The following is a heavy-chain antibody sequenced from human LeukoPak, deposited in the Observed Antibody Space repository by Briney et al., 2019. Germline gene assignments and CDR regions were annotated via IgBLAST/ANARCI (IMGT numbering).Heavy chain of an antibody. CDR3: ARDRGGGYSYGGGGY. J-gene: IGHJ4*02. CDR2: ISYDGSNK. D-gene: IGHD5-18*01. V-gene: IGHV3-30-3*01. Sequence: GGSLRLSCAASGFTFSSYAMHWVRQAPGKGLEWVAVISYDGSNKYYADSVKGRFTISRDNSKNTLYLQMNSLRAKDTAVYYCARDRGGGYSYGGGGYWGQGTLVTVSS. CDR1: GFTFSSYA.